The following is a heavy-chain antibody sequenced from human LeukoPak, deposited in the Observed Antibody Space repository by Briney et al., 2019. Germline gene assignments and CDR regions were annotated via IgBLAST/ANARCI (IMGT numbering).Heavy chain of an antibody. V-gene: IGHV4-31*11. CDR3: ARDLITMIRGVSTGGWLDP. J-gene: IGHJ5*02. CDR2: IYYSGNT. Sequence: SQTLSLTCAVSNGSISSGGYSWSWIRQPPGKGLEWIGSIYYSGNTYYNPSLKSRVTISIDTSKNQFSLNLSSVTAADTAVYYCARDLITMIRGVSTGGWLDPWGQGTLVTVSS. CDR1: NGSISSGGYS. D-gene: IGHD3-10*01.